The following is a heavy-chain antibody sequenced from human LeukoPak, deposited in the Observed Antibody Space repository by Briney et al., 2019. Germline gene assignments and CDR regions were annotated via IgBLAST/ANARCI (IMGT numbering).Heavy chain of an antibody. CDR3: ARRNQQVYDFWSGYPRYYFDY. Sequence: PSETLSLTCAVYGGSFSGYYWSWIRQPPGKGLEWIGEIYHSGSTNYNPSLKSRVTISVDTSKNQFSLKLSSVTAADTAVYYCARRNQQVYDFWSGYPRYYFDYWGQGTLVTVSS. J-gene: IGHJ4*02. V-gene: IGHV4-34*01. CDR1: GGSFSGYY. CDR2: IYHSGST. D-gene: IGHD3-3*01.